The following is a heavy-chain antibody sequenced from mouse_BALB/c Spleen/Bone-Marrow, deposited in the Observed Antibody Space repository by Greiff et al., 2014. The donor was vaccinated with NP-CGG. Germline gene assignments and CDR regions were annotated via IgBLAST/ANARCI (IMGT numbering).Heavy chain of an antibody. CDR3: AGRCYGDY. CDR1: GFNIRDTY. CDR2: IDSANDNT. Sequence: VQLQQSGAELVKPGASVKLSCTASGFNIRDTYLHWVKQRPEQGLEWIGRIDSANDNTKYDPKFQGKATITADSSSNTAYLQLSSLTSEDTAVYYCAGRCYGDYWGQGTTLTVSS. V-gene: IGHV14-3*02. D-gene: IGHD1-2*01. J-gene: IGHJ2*01.